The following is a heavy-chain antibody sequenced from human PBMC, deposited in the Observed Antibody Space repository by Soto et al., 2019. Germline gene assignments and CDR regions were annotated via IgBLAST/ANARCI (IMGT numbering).Heavy chain of an antibody. CDR2: ISWNSGSI. D-gene: IGHD5-12*01. CDR3: AKANDISEYSGRGAFDY. J-gene: IGHJ4*02. CDR1: GFTFDDYA. V-gene: IGHV3-9*01. Sequence: EVQLVESGGGLVQPGRSLRLSCAAAGFTFDDYAMHRVRQAPGKGLEWVSGISWNSGSIRYADSVKGRFTISRDNAKNSLYLQMNSLRAEDTALYYCAKANDISEYSGRGAFDYWGQGTLVTVSS.